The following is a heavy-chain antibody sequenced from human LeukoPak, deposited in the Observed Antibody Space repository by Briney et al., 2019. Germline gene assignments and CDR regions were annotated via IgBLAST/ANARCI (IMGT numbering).Heavy chain of an antibody. CDR2: ISGSGGTI. Sequence: GGSLRLSCAASGFTFIGYDMNWVRLAPGKGLEWVSYISGSGGTIYYADSVKGRFTISRGNAKNSLYLQMNSLRAEDTAVYYCARAITIFGVVTSWYFDYWGQGTLVTVSS. CDR3: ARAITIFGVVTSWYFDY. CDR1: GFTFIGYD. J-gene: IGHJ4*02. D-gene: IGHD3-3*01. V-gene: IGHV3-48*01.